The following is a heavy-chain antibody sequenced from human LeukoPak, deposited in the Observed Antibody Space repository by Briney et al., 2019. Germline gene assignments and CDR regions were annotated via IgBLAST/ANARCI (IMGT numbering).Heavy chain of an antibody. D-gene: IGHD2-15*01. V-gene: IGHV4-4*07. Sequence: SETLSLTCTVSGGSVNNYYWSWIRQPAGKGLEWIGRIYTRGSTNYNPSLKSRVTTSVDTSKNQFSLKLSSVTAADTAVYYCARGRYCSADICSGGDAFDIWGQGTMVSVSS. J-gene: IGHJ3*02. CDR3: ARGRYCSADICSGGDAFDI. CDR1: GGSVNNYY. CDR2: IYTRGST.